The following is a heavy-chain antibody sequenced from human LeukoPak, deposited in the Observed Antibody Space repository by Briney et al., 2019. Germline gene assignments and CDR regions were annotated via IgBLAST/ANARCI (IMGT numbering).Heavy chain of an antibody. Sequence: SGGSLRLPCEGSGFIFNRNWMHWVRQAPGKGLEWVSGINWNGGSTGYADSVKGRFTISRDNAKNSLYLQMNSPRAEDTALYYCASGGIYYGAAFDFWGQGTLVTVSS. CDR1: GFIFNRNW. V-gene: IGHV3-20*04. J-gene: IGHJ4*02. CDR3: ASGGIYYGAAFDF. CDR2: INWNGGST. D-gene: IGHD1-26*01.